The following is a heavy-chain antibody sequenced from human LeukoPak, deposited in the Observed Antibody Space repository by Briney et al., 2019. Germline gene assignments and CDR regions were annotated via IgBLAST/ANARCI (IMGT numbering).Heavy chain of an antibody. CDR3: AKETRVYDILTGYYQTPYFDY. Sequence: GGSLRPSCAASGFTFDDYGMSWVRQAPGKGLEWVSGINWNGGSTGYAESVKGRFTISRDNAKNSLYLQMYSLRAEDTAVYYCAKETRVYDILTGYYQTPYFDYWGQGTLVTVSS. V-gene: IGHV3-20*04. CDR2: INWNGGST. CDR1: GFTFDDYG. J-gene: IGHJ4*02. D-gene: IGHD3-9*01.